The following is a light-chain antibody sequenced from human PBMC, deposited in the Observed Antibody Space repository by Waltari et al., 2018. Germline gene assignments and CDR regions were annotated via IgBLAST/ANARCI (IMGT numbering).Light chain of an antibody. Sequence: DVQVTQSPSSVLVSVGDRVTITCRASKGCGSWLAWYQQKPGKAPKRLISATSSLQSGVPSRFSGSGSGTDFILTISSLQPEDFATYYCQQGYSCPISFGQGTRLEIK. J-gene: IGKJ5*01. CDR3: QQGYSCPIS. V-gene: IGKV1-12*01. CDR2: ATS. CDR1: KGCGSW.